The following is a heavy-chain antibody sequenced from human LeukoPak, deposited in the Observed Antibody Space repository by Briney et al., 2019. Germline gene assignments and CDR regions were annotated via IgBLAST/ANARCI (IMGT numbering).Heavy chain of an antibody. CDR2: IISSSSTI. CDR3: ARVLRYFDWLSPPDY. D-gene: IGHD3-9*01. Sequence: GGSLRLSCAASGFTSSSYSMNWVRHAPGKGLEWVSYIISSSSTIYYEDSVKGRFTISRDNAKNSLYLQMNSLRAEDTAVYYCARVLRYFDWLSPPDYWGQGTLVTVSS. V-gene: IGHV3-48*01. J-gene: IGHJ4*02. CDR1: GFTSSSYS.